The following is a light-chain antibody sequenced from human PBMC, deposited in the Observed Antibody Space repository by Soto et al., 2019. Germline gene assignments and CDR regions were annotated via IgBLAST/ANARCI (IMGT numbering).Light chain of an antibody. CDR2: STN. CDR3: AAWDDTLNGWV. V-gene: IGLV1-44*01. Sequence: QSVLTQPPSASGTPGQAVTISCSGSSSTFGSNFVIWYQKLPGTAPKLLIYSTNKRPSGVPDRFSGSKSGTSASLAISGLQSEDEADYYCAAWDDTLNGWVFGGGTKLTVL. J-gene: IGLJ3*02. CDR1: SSTFGSNF.